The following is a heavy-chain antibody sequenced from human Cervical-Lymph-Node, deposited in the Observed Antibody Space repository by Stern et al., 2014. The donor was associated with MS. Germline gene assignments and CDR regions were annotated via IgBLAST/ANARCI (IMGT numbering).Heavy chain of an antibody. CDR3: AREAPVEPAATDAFDI. CDR1: GFTFSTYG. J-gene: IGHJ3*02. V-gene: IGHV3-33*01. D-gene: IGHD2-2*01. CDR2: IWSDGTNS. Sequence: VQLLESGGGVVQPGRSLRLSCAASGFTFSTYGMHWVRQAPGKGLEWVAVIWSDGTNSLYADSVKGRFTISRDNSKNTLYLQRNPLRTEDTAVYYCAREAPVEPAATDAFDIWGRGTMVAVSS.